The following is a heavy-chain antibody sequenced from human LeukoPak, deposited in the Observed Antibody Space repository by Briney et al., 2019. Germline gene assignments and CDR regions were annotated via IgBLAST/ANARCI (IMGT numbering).Heavy chain of an antibody. Sequence: GRSLRLSCAASGFTFRNYGMPCVRQAPGKGLEWVTVIWPDGNKKYYADSVEGRLPISRDNSKNTLYLQMHSLRGEDTAVYYCARDADGYDGLGGGLDVWGQGTMVTVSS. V-gene: IGHV3-33*01. CDR2: IWPDGNKK. CDR1: GFTFRNYG. CDR3: ARDADGYDGLGGGLDV. D-gene: IGHD3-16*01. J-gene: IGHJ3*01.